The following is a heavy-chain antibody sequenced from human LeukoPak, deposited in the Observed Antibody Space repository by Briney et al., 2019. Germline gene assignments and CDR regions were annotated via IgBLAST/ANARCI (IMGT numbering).Heavy chain of an antibody. J-gene: IGHJ4*02. CDR1: GGSISSGGYY. CDR3: ARGGVGTTHYFDY. Sequence: SETLSLTCTVSGGSISSGGYYWSWIRQPPGKGLEGIGYIYHSGSTYYNPSLKSRVTISVDRSKNQFSLKLSSVTAADTAVYYCARGGVGTTHYFDYWGQGTLVTVSS. V-gene: IGHV4-30-2*01. D-gene: IGHD1-7*01. CDR2: IYHSGST.